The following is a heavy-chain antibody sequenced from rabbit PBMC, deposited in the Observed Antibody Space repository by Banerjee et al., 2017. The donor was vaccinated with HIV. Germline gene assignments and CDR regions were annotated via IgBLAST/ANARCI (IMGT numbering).Heavy chain of an antibody. J-gene: IGHJ4*01. CDR2: IDAGSSGST. V-gene: IGHV1S40*01. CDR1: GFSFSSSYY. D-gene: IGHD4-2*01. Sequence: QSLEESGGDLVKPGASLTLTCTASGFSFSSSYYMCWVRQAPGKGLEWVACIDAGSSGSTYYASWAKGRFTISKTSSTTVTLQMTSLTXADTATYFCARGGISWGASNLWGQGTLVTVS. CDR3: ARGGISWGASNL.